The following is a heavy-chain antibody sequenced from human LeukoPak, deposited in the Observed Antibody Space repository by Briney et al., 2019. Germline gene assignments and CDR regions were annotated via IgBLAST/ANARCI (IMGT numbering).Heavy chain of an antibody. J-gene: IGHJ4*02. Sequence: GGSLRLSCAASGFTFSNFWMSWVRQAPGKGLERVANIKKDGSQIHYVDSVKGRFTISRDNAKNSLYLQMSSLRAEDTAVYFCARGNYRSCTDYWGQGILVTVSS. CDR2: IKKDGSQI. CDR1: GFTFSNFW. V-gene: IGHV3-7*01. D-gene: IGHD6-6*01. CDR3: ARGNYRSCTDY.